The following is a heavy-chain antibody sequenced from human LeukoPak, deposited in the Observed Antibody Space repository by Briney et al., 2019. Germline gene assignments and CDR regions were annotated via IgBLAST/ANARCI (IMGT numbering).Heavy chain of an antibody. CDR2: ISAYNGNT. J-gene: IGHJ5*02. CDR3: ARDLVTMVRGVIIHWFDP. Sequence: GAPVKVSCKASGYTFTSYGISWVRQAPGQGLEWMGWISAYNGNTNYAQKLQGRVTMTTDTSTSTAYMELRSLRSDDTAVYYCARDLVTMVRGVIIHWFDPWGQGTLVTVSS. CDR1: GYTFTSYG. D-gene: IGHD3-10*01. V-gene: IGHV1-18*04.